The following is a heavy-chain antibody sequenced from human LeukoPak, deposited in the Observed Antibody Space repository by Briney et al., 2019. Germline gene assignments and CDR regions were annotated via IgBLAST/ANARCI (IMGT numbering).Heavy chain of an antibody. J-gene: IGHJ2*01. CDR3: ARDSGYYDSSGYYPKAPWYFDL. CDR2: IYYSGKT. CDR1: GGSISRSSYY. Sequence: SETLSLTCTVSGGSISRSSYYWGWIRQPPGKGLEWIGSIYYSGKTYYNPSLKSRVTISVDTSKTPFSLKLSSVTAADTAVYYCARDSGYYDSSGYYPKAPWYFDLWGRGTLVTVSS. D-gene: IGHD3-22*01. V-gene: IGHV4-39*07.